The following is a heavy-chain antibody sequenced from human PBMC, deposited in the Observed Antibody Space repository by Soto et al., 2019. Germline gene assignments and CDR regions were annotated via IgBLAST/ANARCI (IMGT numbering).Heavy chain of an antibody. V-gene: IGHV1-69*13. J-gene: IGHJ6*02. D-gene: IGHD3-3*01. CDR2: TIPIFGTA. CDR3: ARVEAGYYTPYYYYYGMDV. CDR1: GGTFSSYA. Sequence: SVKVSCKASGGTFSSYAISWVRQAPGQGLEWMGGTIPIFGTANYAQKFQGRVTITADESTSTAHMELSSLRSEDTAVYYCARVEAGYYTPYYYYYGMDVWGQGTTVTVSS.